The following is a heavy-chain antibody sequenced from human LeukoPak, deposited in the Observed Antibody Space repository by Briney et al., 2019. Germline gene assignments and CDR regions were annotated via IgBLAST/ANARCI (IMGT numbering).Heavy chain of an antibody. CDR2: IYHSGST. CDR3: ARDKGAFDI. V-gene: IGHV4-30-2*01. CDR1: GGSISSGGYS. J-gene: IGHJ3*02. Sequence: PPETLSLTCAVSGGSISSGGYSWSCIRQPPGKGLEWIGYIYHSGSTYYNPSLKSRVTISVDRSKNQFSLKLSSVTAADTAVYYCARDKGAFDIWGQGTMVTVSS.